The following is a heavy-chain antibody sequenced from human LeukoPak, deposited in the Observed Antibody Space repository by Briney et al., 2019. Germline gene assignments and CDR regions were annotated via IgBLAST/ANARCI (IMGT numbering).Heavy chain of an antibody. Sequence: SETLSLTCTVSGASISSGGYSWNWIRQPLGKTLEWIGYIYHSGNTDYNPSLRSRVTISIDTSKNLFSLKMSSVTAADTAMYYCVRGDFDIWGQGTMVTVSS. CDR3: VRGDFDI. V-gene: IGHV4-30-2*01. CDR2: IYHSGNT. J-gene: IGHJ3*02. CDR1: GASISSGGYS.